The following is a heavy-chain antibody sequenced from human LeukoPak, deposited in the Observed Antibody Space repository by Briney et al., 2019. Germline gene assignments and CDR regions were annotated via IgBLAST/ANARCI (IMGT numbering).Heavy chain of an antibody. CDR2: IIPIFGTA. J-gene: IGHJ4*02. CDR3: AREGAYSSGSSFDY. V-gene: IGHV1-69*05. Sequence: SVKVSCKASGGTFSSYAISWVRQAPGQGLEWMGGIIPIFGTANYAQKFQGRVTITTDESTSTAYMELSSLRSEDTAVYYCAREGAYSSGSSFDYWAREPWSPSPQ. D-gene: IGHD6-19*01. CDR1: GGTFSSYA.